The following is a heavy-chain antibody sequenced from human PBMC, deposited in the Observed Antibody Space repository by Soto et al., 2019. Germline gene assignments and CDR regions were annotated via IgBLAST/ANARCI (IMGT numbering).Heavy chain of an antibody. CDR1: GFTFSSYA. CDR2: ISSNGGST. D-gene: IGHD3-9*01. J-gene: IGHJ4*02. V-gene: IGHV3-64*01. Sequence: GGSLRLSCAASGFTFSSYAMHWVRQAPGKGLEYVSAISSNGGSTYYANSVKGRFTISRDNSKNTLYLQMGSLRAEDMAVYYRARSDDILTGPVDYWGQGTLVTVS. CDR3: ARSDDILTGPVDY.